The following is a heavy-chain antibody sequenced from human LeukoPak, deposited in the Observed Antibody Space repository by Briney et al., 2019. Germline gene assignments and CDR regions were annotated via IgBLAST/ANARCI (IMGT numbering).Heavy chain of an antibody. J-gene: IGHJ3*02. Sequence: SETLSLTCTVTGGYISSSSYYWGWMRQPPWKGLEWIGSIYYSGSTYYNPSLKSRVTISVDTSKNQFSLKLSSVTAADTAVYYCARHCNGKKQQLFAFDIWCQGTMVTVSS. CDR1: GGYISSSSYY. V-gene: IGHV4-39*01. CDR3: ARHCNGKKQQLFAFDI. CDR2: IYYSGST. D-gene: IGHD2/OR15-2a*01.